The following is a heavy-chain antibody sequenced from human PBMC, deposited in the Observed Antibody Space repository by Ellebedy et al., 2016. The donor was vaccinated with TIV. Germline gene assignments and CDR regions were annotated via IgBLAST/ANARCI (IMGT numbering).Heavy chain of an antibody. CDR2: ISVYTGNS. CDR1: GYTFTSYG. V-gene: IGHV1-18*01. Sequence: ASVKVSCKTSGYTFTSYGISWVRQAPGQGLEWMGWISVYTGNSEYARKFQGRVTVTTDTSTSTAYLELRSLRSDDTAVYYCARDMVQGMVSRYLWFDYWGQGTRVTVPS. D-gene: IGHD5/OR15-5a*01. J-gene: IGHJ4*02. CDR3: ARDMVQGMVSRYLWFDY.